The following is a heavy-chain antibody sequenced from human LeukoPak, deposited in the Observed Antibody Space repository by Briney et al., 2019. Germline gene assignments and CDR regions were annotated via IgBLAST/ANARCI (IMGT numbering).Heavy chain of an antibody. CDR2: SNPSGAGT. Sequence: EATEKVSCKASGYTFTNYYMHWVRQAPGQGLEWMGVSNPSGAGTNYAQKFRGRVTMTRDTSTSTVYMELSSLGSEDTAVYYCAREQGGGTFEYWGQGTLVTVSS. CDR1: GYTFTNYY. D-gene: IGHD3-16*01. V-gene: IGHV1-46*01. J-gene: IGHJ4*02. CDR3: AREQGGGTFEY.